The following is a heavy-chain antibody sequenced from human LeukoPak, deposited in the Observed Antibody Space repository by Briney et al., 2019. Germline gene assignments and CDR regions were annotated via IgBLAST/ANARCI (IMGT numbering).Heavy chain of an antibody. CDR1: GLTFSSYA. Sequence: GGSLRLSCAASGLTFSSYAMSWVRQAPGKGLDWVSAISGSGGTTYHADSVKGRFTISRDNPKNTLYLQMNSLRAEDTAVYYCAKRVTTGRGFDYWGQGTLVTVSS. D-gene: IGHD4-17*01. CDR3: AKRVTTGRGFDY. CDR2: ISGSGGTT. V-gene: IGHV3-23*01. J-gene: IGHJ4*02.